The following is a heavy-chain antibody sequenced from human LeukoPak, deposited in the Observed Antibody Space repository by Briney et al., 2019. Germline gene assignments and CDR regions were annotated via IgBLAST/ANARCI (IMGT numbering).Heavy chain of an antibody. CDR2: IHTSGST. CDR1: GGSISSYY. Sequence: PSETLSLTCTVSGGSISSYYWTWIRQAAGKGLEWIGRIHTSGSTNHNPSLKSRVTMSVDTSNNQFSLKLSSVTAADTAVYYCARVSSYYDILTGYYNHWYFDLWGRGTLVTVSS. CDR3: ARVSSYYDILTGYYNHWYFDL. V-gene: IGHV4-4*07. D-gene: IGHD3-9*01. J-gene: IGHJ2*01.